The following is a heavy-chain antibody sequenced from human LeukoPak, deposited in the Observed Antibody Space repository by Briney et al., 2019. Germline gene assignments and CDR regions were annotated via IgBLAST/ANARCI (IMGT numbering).Heavy chain of an antibody. CDR3: ARVFADYAFDY. CDR2: IYHSGST. Sequence: PSETLSLTCTVSSGSISSYYWSWIRQPPGKGLEWIGYIYHSGSTNYNPSLKSRVTISVDRSKNQFSLKLSSVTAADTAVYYCARVFADYAFDYWGQGTLVTVSS. J-gene: IGHJ4*02. D-gene: IGHD4-17*01. V-gene: IGHV4-59*12. CDR1: SGSISSYY.